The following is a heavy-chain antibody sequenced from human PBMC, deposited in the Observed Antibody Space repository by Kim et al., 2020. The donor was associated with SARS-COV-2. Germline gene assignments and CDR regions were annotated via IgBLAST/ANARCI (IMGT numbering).Heavy chain of an antibody. CDR3: ARLGLWFGEPRDY. V-gene: IGHV4-39*01. J-gene: IGHJ4*02. D-gene: IGHD3-10*01. Sequence: YNPSLKSRVTISVDTSKNQFSLKLSSVTAADTAVYYCARLGLWFGEPRDYWGQGTLVTVSS.